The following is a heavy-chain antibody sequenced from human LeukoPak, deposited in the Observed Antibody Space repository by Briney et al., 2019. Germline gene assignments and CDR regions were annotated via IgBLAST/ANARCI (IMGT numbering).Heavy chain of an antibody. D-gene: IGHD4-17*01. Sequence: SETLSLTCTVSGGSISSGDYYWSWIRQPPGKGLEWIGYIYYSGSTYYNPSLKSRVTISVDTSKNQFSLKLSSVTAADTAVYYCARGEDYGDTFDYWGQGTLVTVSS. CDR3: ARGEDYGDTFDY. CDR1: GGSISSGDYY. V-gene: IGHV4-30-4*01. CDR2: IYYSGST. J-gene: IGHJ4*02.